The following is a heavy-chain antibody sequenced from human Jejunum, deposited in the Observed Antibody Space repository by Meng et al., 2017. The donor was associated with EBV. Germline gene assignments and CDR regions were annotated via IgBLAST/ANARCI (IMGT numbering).Heavy chain of an antibody. J-gene: IGHJ4*02. CDR2: IYWDNDK. CDR3: AHRRYLRGSWSFGDFDY. Sequence: ITLKESCPTLVIPTQTPTLTCTLSGFSISTNGVGVGWIRQLPGKAPEWLALIYWDNDKFYNPSLKSRLTIAKDTSKNQVVLTVTSMDPVDTAIYYCAHRRYLRGSWSFGDFDYWGQGTLVTVSS. CDR1: GFSISTNGVG. V-gene: IGHV2-5*02. D-gene: IGHD3-16*01.